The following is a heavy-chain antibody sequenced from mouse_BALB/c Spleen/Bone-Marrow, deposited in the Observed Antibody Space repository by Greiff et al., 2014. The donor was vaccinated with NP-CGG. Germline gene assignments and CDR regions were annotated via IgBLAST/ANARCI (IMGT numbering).Heavy chain of an antibody. CDR2: INPSSGYT. CDR1: GYTFSSYP. Sequence: QVQLKQSGAELARPGASVWMSCKASGYTFSSYPMKWGKQRAGQGLEWIGYINPSSGYTNYNQKFKDKATLTADKSSSTAYMQLSSLTSEDSAVYYCTRRAAYYFDYWGQGTTLTVSS. J-gene: IGHJ2*01. CDR3: TRRAAYYFDY. V-gene: IGHV1-4*01. D-gene: IGHD3-3*01.